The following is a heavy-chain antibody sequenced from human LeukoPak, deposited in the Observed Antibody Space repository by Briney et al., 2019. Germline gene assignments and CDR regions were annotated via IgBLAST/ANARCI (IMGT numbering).Heavy chain of an antibody. D-gene: IGHD2-2*01. CDR1: GFTFDDYA. CDR2: ISWNSGSI. J-gene: IGHJ4*02. CDR3: AKDIRPGIVVVPAGYFDY. Sequence: GGSLRLSCAASGFTFDDYAMHWVRQAPGKGLEWVAGISWNSGSIGYADSVKGRFTISRDNAKNSLYLQMNSLRAEDTALYYCAKDIRPGIVVVPAGYFDYWGQGTLVTVSS. V-gene: IGHV3-9*01.